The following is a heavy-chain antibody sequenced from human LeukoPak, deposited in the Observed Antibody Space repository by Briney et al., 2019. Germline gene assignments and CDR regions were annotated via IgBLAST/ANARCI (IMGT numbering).Heavy chain of an antibody. Sequence: KPSETLSLTCAVYGGSFSGYYWSWIRQPPGKGLEWIGEINHSGSTNYNPSLKSRVTISVDTSKIQFSLELSSVTAADTAVYYCARDGRIRGYCSSSCHSVDAFDIWGQGTMVTVSS. CDR1: GGSFSGYY. D-gene: IGHD2-2*01. V-gene: IGHV4-34*01. CDR3: ARDGRIRGYCSSSCHSVDAFDI. J-gene: IGHJ3*02. CDR2: INHSGST.